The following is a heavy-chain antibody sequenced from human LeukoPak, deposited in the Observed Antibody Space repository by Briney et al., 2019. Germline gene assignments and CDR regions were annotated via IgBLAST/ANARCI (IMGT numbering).Heavy chain of an antibody. CDR1: GFTFSSYA. CDR3: ARATPNWNLDY. Sequence: GRSLRLSCAASGFTFSSYAMHWVRQAPGKGLEWVAVISYDGSNKYYADSVKGRFTISRDNSKNTLDLQMNSLRAEDTAVYYCARATPNWNLDYWGQGTLVTVSS. J-gene: IGHJ4*02. D-gene: IGHD1-20*01. V-gene: IGHV3-30-3*01. CDR2: ISYDGSNK.